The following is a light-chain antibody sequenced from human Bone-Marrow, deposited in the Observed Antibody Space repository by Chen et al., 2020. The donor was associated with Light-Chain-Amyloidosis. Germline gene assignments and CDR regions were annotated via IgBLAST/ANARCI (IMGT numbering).Light chain of an antibody. J-gene: IGLJ2*01. CDR1: NIGSKS. V-gene: IGLV3-21*04. CDR3: QVWDSSSDHPFVV. Sequence: SYVLTQPPSLSVAPGKTARITCGGNNIGSKSVHWYQQKPGQAPVLVIYYDSDRPSGIPERFSGSNSGNTATLTISRVEAGDEADYYCQVWDSSSDHPFVVFGGGTKLTVL. CDR2: YDS.